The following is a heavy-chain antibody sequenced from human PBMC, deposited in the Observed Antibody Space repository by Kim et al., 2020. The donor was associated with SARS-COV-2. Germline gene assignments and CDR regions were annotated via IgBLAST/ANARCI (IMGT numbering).Heavy chain of an antibody. CDR3: AKERYSSSWQDDAFDI. V-gene: IGHV3-33*06. J-gene: IGHJ3*02. CDR2: IWYDGSNK. Sequence: GGSLRLSCAASGFTFSSYGMHWVRQAPGKGLEWVAVIWYDGSNKYYADSVKGRFTISRDNSKNTLYLQMNSLRAEDTAVYYCAKERYSSSWQDDAFDIWGQGTMVTVSS. CDR1: GFTFSSYG. D-gene: IGHD6-13*01.